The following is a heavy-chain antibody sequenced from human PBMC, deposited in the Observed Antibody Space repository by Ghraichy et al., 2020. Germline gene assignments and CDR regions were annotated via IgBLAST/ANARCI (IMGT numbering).Heavy chain of an antibody. V-gene: IGHV3-30*02. CDR2: IRYDGSDK. D-gene: IGHD6-13*01. CDR3: AKNRGSSSWSYYYYGMDV. J-gene: IGHJ6*02. CDR1: GFTFTNYG. Sequence: GGSLRLSCAASGFTFTNYGMHWVRQAPGKGLEWVAFIRYDGSDKYYADSVKGRFTISRDNSKNTLYLQMNSLGAEDTAVYYCAKNRGSSSWSYYYYGMDVWGQGTTVTVSS.